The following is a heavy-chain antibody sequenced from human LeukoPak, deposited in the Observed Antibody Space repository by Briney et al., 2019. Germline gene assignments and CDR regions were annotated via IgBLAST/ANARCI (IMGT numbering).Heavy chain of an antibody. Sequence: GGSLRLSCAASGFTFSNYWMHWVRQAPGKGLVWVSRISSDGSSTSYADPVKGRFTISRDNAKNTLYLQMNSLRAEDTAVYYCARTAYSDYSLGFWGQGTLVTVSS. CDR1: GFTFSNYW. CDR3: ARTAYSDYSLGF. D-gene: IGHD5-12*01. J-gene: IGHJ4*02. CDR2: ISSDGSST. V-gene: IGHV3-74*01.